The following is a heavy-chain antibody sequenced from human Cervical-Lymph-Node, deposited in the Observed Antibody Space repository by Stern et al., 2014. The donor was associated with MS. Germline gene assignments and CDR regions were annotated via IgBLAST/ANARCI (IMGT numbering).Heavy chain of an antibody. J-gene: IGHJ4*02. D-gene: IGHD2/OR15-2a*01. V-gene: IGHV1-69-2*01. CDR3: ATKAFQS. Sequence: VQLVQSGPEVKKPGTTVRISCKVSGYTFTHYYVHWVKQAPGKGLEWMGLADPNDGQSLHAAQFRDRVTITADTSIETSYMELTSLRSEDTAVYYCATKAFQSWGQGTLVTVSS. CDR2: ADPNDGQS. CDR1: GYTFTHYY.